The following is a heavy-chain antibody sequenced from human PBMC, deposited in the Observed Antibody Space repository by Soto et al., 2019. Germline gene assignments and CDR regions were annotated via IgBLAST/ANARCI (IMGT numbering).Heavy chain of an antibody. V-gene: IGHV2-5*01. CDR1: GFSLSTSGVG. Sequence: GSGPTLVNPTQTLTLTCTFSGFSLSTSGVGVGWIRQPPGKALEWLALIYWNDDKRYSSSLKSRLTITKDTSKNQVVLTMTNMDPVDTAPYYCAHSPGYGARGGMDVWGQGTTVTVSS. CDR2: IYWNDDK. D-gene: IGHD5-18*01. CDR3: AHSPGYGARGGMDV. J-gene: IGHJ6*02.